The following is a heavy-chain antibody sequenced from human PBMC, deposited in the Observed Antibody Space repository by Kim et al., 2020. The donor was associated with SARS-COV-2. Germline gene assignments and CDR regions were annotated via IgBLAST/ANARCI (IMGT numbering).Heavy chain of an antibody. CDR2: IYSSGST. D-gene: IGHD6-19*01. J-gene: IGHJ4*02. CDR1: GGSISSGSYY. V-gene: IGHV4-61*02. CDR3: ARSVGVAGTGPFDY. Sequence: SETLSLTCTVPGGSISSGSYYWSWIRQPAGQGLEWIGRIYSSGSTNYNPSLKSRVTISVDTSKNQFSLKLSSVTAADTAVYYCARSVGVAGTGPFDYWGQGTLVTVSS.